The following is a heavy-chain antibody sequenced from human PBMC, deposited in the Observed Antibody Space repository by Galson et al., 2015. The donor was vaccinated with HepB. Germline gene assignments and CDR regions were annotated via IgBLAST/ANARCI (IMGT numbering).Heavy chain of an antibody. Sequence: SLRLSCAASGFTFHDYAMHWVRQAPGKGLEWVSGISWSGHKIVYADSVEGRFSISRDNVKNSLYLQMNNLRPEDTALYYCAKGESFSSGRYVPPVGWGQGTLVTVPS. CDR1: GFTFHDYA. CDR3: AKGESFSSGRYVPPVG. D-gene: IGHD6-19*01. V-gene: IGHV3-9*01. J-gene: IGHJ1*01. CDR2: ISWSGHKI.